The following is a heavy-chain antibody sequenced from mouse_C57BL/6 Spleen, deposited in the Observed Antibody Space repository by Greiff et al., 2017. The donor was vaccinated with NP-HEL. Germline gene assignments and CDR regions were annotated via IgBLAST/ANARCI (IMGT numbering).Heavy chain of an antibody. CDR1: GYAFSSSW. CDR3: AREGDDYDVAY. J-gene: IGHJ3*01. D-gene: IGHD2-4*01. V-gene: IGHV1-82*01. Sequence: QVQLQQSGPELVKPGASVKISCKASGYAFSSSWMNWVKQRPGKGLEWIGRIYPGDGDTNYNGKFKGKATLTADKSSSTAYMQLSSLTSEDSAVYFCAREGDDYDVAYWGQGTLVTVSA. CDR2: IYPGDGDT.